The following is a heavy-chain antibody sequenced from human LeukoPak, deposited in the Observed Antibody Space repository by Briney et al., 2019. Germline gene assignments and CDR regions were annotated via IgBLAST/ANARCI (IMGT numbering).Heavy chain of an antibody. J-gene: IGHJ6*03. Sequence: GRSLRLSCAASGFTFSSYVMHWVRQAPGKGLEWVAVISYDGSNKYYADSVKGRFTISRDNSKNTLYLQMNSLRAEDTAVYYCVRNLTIGGYYDTGCLYYYYYYMDVWGKGTTVTISS. CDR1: GFTFSSYV. CDR2: ISYDGSNK. V-gene: IGHV3-30*04. D-gene: IGHD3-22*01. CDR3: VRNLTIGGYYDTGCLYYYYYYMDV.